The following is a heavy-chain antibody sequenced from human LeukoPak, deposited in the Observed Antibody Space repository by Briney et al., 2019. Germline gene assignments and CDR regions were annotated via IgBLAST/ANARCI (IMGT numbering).Heavy chain of an antibody. V-gene: IGHV1-46*01. D-gene: IGHD1-1*01. J-gene: IGHJ3*02. CDR1: GYTFTSYY. CDR3: ARVVAGTTIWDAFDI. Sequence: ASVKVSCKASGYTFTSYYMHWVRQALGQGLEWMGIINPSGGSTSYAQKFQGRVTMTRDMSTSTVYMELSSLRSEDTAVYYCARVVAGTTIWDAFDIWGQGTMVTVSS. CDR2: INPSGGST.